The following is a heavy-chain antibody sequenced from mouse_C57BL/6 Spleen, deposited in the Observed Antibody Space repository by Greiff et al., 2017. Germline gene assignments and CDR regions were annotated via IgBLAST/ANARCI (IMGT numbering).Heavy chain of an antibody. Sequence: EVKLQESGGGLVKPGGSLKLSCAASGFTFSDYGMHWVRQAPEKGLEWVAYISSGSSTIYYADTVKGRFTISRDNAKNTLFLQMTILRSEDTAMYYCARAYYYGSSYFDYWGQGTTLSVAS. CDR2: ISSGSSTI. CDR1: GFTFSDYG. J-gene: IGHJ2*01. V-gene: IGHV5-17*01. D-gene: IGHD1-1*01. CDR3: ARAYYYGSSYFDY.